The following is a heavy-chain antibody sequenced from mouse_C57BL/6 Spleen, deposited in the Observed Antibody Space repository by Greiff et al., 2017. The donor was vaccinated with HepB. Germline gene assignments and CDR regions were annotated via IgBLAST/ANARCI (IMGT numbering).Heavy chain of an antibody. CDR1: GYTFTSYW. CDR3: ARAIYCSCAYYFDY. D-gene: IGHD2-12*01. V-gene: IGHV1-69*01. Sequence: VKLQQPGAELVMPGASVKLSCTASGYTFTSYWMHWVKQRPGKGLEWIGEIDPSDSYTNYNQKFKSKSTLTVDKSTSTAYMQLSSMTSEDSAVYYYARAIYCSCAYYFDYWGQGTTLTVSS. J-gene: IGHJ2*01. CDR2: IDPSDSYT.